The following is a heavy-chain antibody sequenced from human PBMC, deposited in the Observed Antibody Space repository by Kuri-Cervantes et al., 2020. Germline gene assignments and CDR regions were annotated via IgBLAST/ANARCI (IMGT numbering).Heavy chain of an antibody. V-gene: IGHV3-53*01. CDR2: IYSGGDT. J-gene: IGHJ4*02. D-gene: IGHD3-10*01. CDR3: ARDYDSGKVAPSD. CDR1: GFTVSSNY. Sequence: GGSLRLSCAASGFTVSSNYMSWVRQGPGKGLEWVSVIYSGGDTYYADSVRGRFTISRDNSNNTLYLQMNNLRAEDTAVYYCARDYDSGKVAPSDWGQGTLVTVSS.